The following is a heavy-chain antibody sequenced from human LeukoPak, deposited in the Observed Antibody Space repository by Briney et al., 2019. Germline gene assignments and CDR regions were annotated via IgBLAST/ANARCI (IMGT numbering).Heavy chain of an antibody. CDR2: VYHSGST. D-gene: IGHD3-22*01. Sequence: PSETLSLTCAVSAFSINSGYYWGWIRQPPGRGLEWIGTVYHSGSTYYNPSLKSRVTMSVDTSKNQLSLKVYSVTAADTAVYYCARLGSGYSYFDYWGQGTLVTVSS. CDR3: ARLGSGYSYFDY. V-gene: IGHV4-38-2*01. CDR1: AFSINSGYY. J-gene: IGHJ4*02.